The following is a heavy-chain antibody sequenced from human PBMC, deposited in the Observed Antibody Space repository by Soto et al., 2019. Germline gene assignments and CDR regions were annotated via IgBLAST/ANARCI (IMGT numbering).Heavy chain of an antibody. CDR2: IYPGDSDT. Sequence: PGESLKISCKGSGYSFTSYWIGWVRQMPGKGLEWMGIIYPGDSDTRYSPSFQGQVTISADKSISTAYLQWSSLKASDTAMYYCARVRNYYDSSDYYFQDYYYGMDVWGQGTTVTVSS. CDR1: GYSFTSYW. V-gene: IGHV5-51*01. CDR3: ARVRNYYDSSDYYFQDYYYGMDV. D-gene: IGHD3-22*01. J-gene: IGHJ6*02.